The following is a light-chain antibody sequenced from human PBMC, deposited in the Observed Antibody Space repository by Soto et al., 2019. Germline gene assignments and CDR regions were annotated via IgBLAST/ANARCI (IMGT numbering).Light chain of an antibody. CDR1: QSVSSTY. J-gene: IGKJ1*01. CDR3: QQYGGSPWT. Sequence: EVVLTQSPGTLSLSPGERAILSCRASQSVSSTYLAWYQQKPGQAPRLLIYGDSSRATGIPARFSGSGSETDFTLTISRLEPEDFAVYYCQQYGGSPWTFGQGTKVDIK. CDR2: GDS. V-gene: IGKV3-20*01.